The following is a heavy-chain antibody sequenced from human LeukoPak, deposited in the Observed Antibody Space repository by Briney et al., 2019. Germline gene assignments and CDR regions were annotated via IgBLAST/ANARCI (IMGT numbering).Heavy chain of an antibody. CDR1: GGSFSGYY. J-gene: IGHJ4*02. V-gene: IGHV4-34*01. CDR3: ARDRGTWNDDGFNY. D-gene: IGHD1-1*01. CDR2: INHSGST. Sequence: SETLSLTCAVYGGSFSGYYWSWIRQPPGKGLEWIGEINHSGSTNYNPSLKSRVTISVDTSKNQFSLKLSSVTAADTAVYYCARDRGTWNDDGFNYWGQGTLVTVSS.